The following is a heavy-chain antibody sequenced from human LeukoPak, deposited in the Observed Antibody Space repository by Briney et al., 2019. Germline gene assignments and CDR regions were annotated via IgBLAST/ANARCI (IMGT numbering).Heavy chain of an antibody. CDR1: GFTFSTYA. Sequence: GGSLRLSCAASGFTFSTYAIHWVRQAPGKGLEWVAVISKDGNIKYYADSVKGRFTISRDNSKNALYLQMNSLRTEDTAVYYCASRPLVFCGGDCYSLGYWGQGTLVTVSS. J-gene: IGHJ4*02. CDR3: ASRPLVFCGGDCYSLGY. CDR2: ISKDGNIK. D-gene: IGHD2-21*01. V-gene: IGHV3-30*04.